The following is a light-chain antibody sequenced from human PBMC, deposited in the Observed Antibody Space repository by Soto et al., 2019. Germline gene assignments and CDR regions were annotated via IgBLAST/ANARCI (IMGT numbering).Light chain of an antibody. V-gene: IGKV1-17*01. CDR3: LQYNSHPYT. Sequence: DIQMTQSASSLSACVGDRVTLTCRASQVINNDLGWYQQKPGKAPKRLISVASHLEGGVPSRFSGSGSATEFTLTISSLQPEDFATYYCLQYNSHPYTFGQGTNLEI. CDR1: QVINND. CDR2: VAS. J-gene: IGKJ2*01.